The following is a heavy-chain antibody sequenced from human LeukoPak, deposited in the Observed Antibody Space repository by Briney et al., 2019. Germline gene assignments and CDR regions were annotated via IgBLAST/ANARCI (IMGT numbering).Heavy chain of an antibody. J-gene: IGHJ4*02. V-gene: IGHV3-9*01. CDR3: AKDKAPLYSGYDWDLDF. Sequence: GGSLRLSCAASGFTFHHYAIHWVRQVPGKGLEWVSGISWNSGSIGYVDSVKGRFTISRDNAKSSVYLQMNSLRAEDTALYYCAKDKAPLYSGYDWDLDFWGQGTLVTVSS. D-gene: IGHD5-12*01. CDR1: GFTFHHYA. CDR2: ISWNSGSI.